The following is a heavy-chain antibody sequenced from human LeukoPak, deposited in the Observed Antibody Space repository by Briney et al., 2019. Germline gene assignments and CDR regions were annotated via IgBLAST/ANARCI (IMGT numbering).Heavy chain of an antibody. CDR3: ARWTLVRGDDYYYMDV. Sequence: VSGPTLVKPTQTLTLTCTFSGFSLSTSGVGVGWIRQPPGKALEWLALIYWNDNKRYSPSLKSRLTITKDTSKNQVVLTMTNMDPVDTATYYCARWTLVRGDDYYYMDVWGKGTTVTISS. CDR1: GFSLSTSGVG. D-gene: IGHD3-10*01. V-gene: IGHV2-5*01. CDR2: IYWNDNK. J-gene: IGHJ6*03.